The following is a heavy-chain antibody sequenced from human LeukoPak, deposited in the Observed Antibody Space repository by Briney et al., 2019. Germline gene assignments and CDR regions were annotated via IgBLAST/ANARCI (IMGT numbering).Heavy chain of an antibody. D-gene: IGHD4-17*01. J-gene: IGHJ4*02. CDR3: ARDVGDHGDSFNFHY. CDR1: GFTFDDYA. CDR2: IYYSGNI. V-gene: IGHV4-59*01. Sequence: GSLRLSCAASGFTFDDYAMHWIRQPPGKGLEWIGYIYYSGNINYNPSLKSRVTISVDTSKNQFFLKLSSVTAADTAVYYCARDVGDHGDSFNFHYWGQGTLVTVSS.